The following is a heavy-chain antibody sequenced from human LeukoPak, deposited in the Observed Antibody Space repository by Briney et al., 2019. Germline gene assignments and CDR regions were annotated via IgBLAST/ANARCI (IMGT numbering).Heavy chain of an antibody. D-gene: IGHD5-12*01. CDR3: VKADSGYDLLFDY. J-gene: IGHJ4*02. Sequence: GGSLRLSCAASGFIFSRYWMHWVRQAPGKELVWVSRINNDGSITNSADSVKGRFTISRDNAKDTLYLQMNSLRAEDTAVYYCVKADSGYDLLFDYWGQGTLVTVSS. CDR2: INNDGSIT. CDR1: GFIFSRYW. V-gene: IGHV3-74*01.